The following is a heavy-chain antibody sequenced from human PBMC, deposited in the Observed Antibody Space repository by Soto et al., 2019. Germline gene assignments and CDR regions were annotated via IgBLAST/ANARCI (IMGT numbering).Heavy chain of an antibody. CDR2: MNPHSNNT. Sequence: QVQLVQSGAEVKTPGASVKVSCKASGYTFASYDINWVRQAPGQGLEGLGWMNPHSNNTGYAQKLQGRLTMTRDIALSIAHMELSSLRNEDTAVYYCARSDGYPFNWFDPWGQGTLVTVSA. V-gene: IGHV1-8*01. CDR1: GYTFASYD. J-gene: IGHJ5*02. CDR3: ARSDGYPFNWFDP. D-gene: IGHD2-21*01.